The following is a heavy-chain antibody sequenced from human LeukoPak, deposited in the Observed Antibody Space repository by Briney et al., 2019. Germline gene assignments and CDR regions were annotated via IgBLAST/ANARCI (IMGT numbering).Heavy chain of an antibody. CDR3: ARQLVRGRDGYNYKVDY. Sequence: GASVKVSCKASGGTFSSYAISWVRQAPGQGLEWMGGIIPIFGTANYAQKFRGRVTITADESTSTAYMELSSLRSEDTAVYYCARQLVRGRDGYNYKVDYWGQGTLVTVSS. CDR1: GGTFSSYA. D-gene: IGHD5-24*01. V-gene: IGHV1-69*01. CDR2: IIPIFGTA. J-gene: IGHJ4*02.